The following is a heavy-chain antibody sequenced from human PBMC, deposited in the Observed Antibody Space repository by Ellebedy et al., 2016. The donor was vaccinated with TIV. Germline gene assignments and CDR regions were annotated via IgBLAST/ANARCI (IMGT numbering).Heavy chain of an antibody. D-gene: IGHD6-6*01. CDR1: GFTFSDHY. CDR3: VRTSRLTDY. Sequence: GGSLRLSCAASGFTFSDHYMNWIRQAPGKGLEWVSYISGSSSDTEYADSVKGRFTISRDNAKNSLYLQMNSLRAEDTAVYYCVRTSRLTDYWGQGTLVTVSS. V-gene: IGHV3-11*06. CDR2: ISGSSSDT. J-gene: IGHJ4*02.